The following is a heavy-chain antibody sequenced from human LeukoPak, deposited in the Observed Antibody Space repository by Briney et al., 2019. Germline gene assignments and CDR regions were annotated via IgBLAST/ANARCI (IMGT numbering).Heavy chain of an antibody. V-gene: IGHV3-66*01. CDR1: GFTVSSNY. CDR3: ARDLLMVRGVIPY. CDR2: IYSGGNT. J-gene: IGHJ4*02. Sequence: PGGSLRLSCAASGFTVSSNYMSWVRQAPGKGLEWVSVIYSGGNTYYADSVKGRFTISRDNSKNTLYLQMNSLRAEHTAVYYCARDLLMVRGVIPYWGQGTLVTVSS. D-gene: IGHD3-10*01.